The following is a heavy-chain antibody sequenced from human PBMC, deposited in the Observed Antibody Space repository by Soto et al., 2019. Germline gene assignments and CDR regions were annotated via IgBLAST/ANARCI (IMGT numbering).Heavy chain of an antibody. Sequence: SQTLSLTCAISGDSVSSNSAAWNWIRQSPSRGLEWLGRTYYRSKWYNDYAVSVKSRITINPDTSKNQFSLQLNSVTPEDTAVYYCARPGDTYNGNDGAFVIWGQGTRVTVSS. CDR1: GDSVSSNSAA. CDR3: ARPGDTYNGNDGAFVI. V-gene: IGHV6-1*01. D-gene: IGHD1-20*01. J-gene: IGHJ3*02. CDR2: TYYRSKWYN.